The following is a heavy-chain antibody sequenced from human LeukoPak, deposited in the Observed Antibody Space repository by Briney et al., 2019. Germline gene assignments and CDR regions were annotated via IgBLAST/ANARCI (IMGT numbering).Heavy chain of an antibody. CDR2: IYYSGST. V-gene: IGHV4-31*03. CDR1: GXSISSGGYY. D-gene: IGHD1-14*01. CDR3: ARVKTPDRIDY. Sequence: SETLSLTCTVSGXSISSGGYYWSWIRQHPGKGLEWIGYIYYSGSTYYNPSLKSRVTISVDTSKNQFSLKLSSVTAADTAAYYCARVKTPDRIDYWGQGTLVTVSS. J-gene: IGHJ4*02.